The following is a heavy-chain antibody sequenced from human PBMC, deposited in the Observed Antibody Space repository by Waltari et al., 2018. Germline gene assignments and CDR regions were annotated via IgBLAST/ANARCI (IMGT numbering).Heavy chain of an antibody. CDR3: ARSRGSGRSYNWFDP. J-gene: IGHJ5*02. CDR2: IYYSGST. Sequence: QVQPQESGPGLVKPSQTLSLTCTVSGGSISSGGYYWSWIRHHPGKGLEWIGYIYYSGSTYYNPSLKSRVTISVDTSKNQFSLKLSSVTAADTAVYYCARSRGSGRSYNWFDPWGQGTLVTVSS. CDR1: GGSISSGGYY. V-gene: IGHV4-31*03. D-gene: IGHD3-10*01.